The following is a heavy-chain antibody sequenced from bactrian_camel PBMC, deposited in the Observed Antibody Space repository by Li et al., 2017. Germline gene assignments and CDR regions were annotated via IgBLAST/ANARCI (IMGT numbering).Heavy chain of an antibody. V-gene: IGHV3S31*01. Sequence: DVQLVESGGGLVQPGGSPRLSCATSGFTFSYYAMSWVRQAPGKELEWVAGIVSGGRTTYYADPVKGRFTISRDDAKNTLHLQLNSLKTEDTAMYYCAKDRLTGGWGYEYDHRGQGTQVTVS. D-gene: IGHD5*01. CDR1: GFTFSYYA. CDR3: AKDRLTGGWGYEYDH. J-gene: IGHJ4*01. CDR2: IVSGGRTT.